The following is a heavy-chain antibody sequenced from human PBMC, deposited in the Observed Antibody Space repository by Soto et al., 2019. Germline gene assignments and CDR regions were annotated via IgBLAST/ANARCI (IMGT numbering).Heavy chain of an antibody. CDR3: XXXXXYSHY. D-gene: IGHD5-18*01. V-gene: IGHV3-66*01. CDR2: IYSGGST. CDR1: GFTVSSNY. Sequence: EVQLVESGGGLVQPGGSLRLSCAASGFTVSSNYMSWVRQAPGKGLEWVSVIYSGGSTYYADSVKGRFTISRDNSKNTLYLQMNSLRAEXXAVXXXXXXXXYSHYWGQGTLVTVSS. J-gene: IGHJ4*02.